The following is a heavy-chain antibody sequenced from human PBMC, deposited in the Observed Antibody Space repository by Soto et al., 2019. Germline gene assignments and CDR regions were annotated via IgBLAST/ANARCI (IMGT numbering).Heavy chain of an antibody. CDR3: ARYRREAVAGYTLDN. CDR1: GGSISSNY. J-gene: IGHJ4*02. Sequence: SETLSLTCTVSGGSISSNYWTWIRQPPGKGLEWIGYVYNSGSTNYNPSLKSRVTISEDTSKSQFSLKVNSMTAADTAVYYCARYRREAVAGYTLDNWGQGILGTVS. V-gene: IGHV4-59*01. D-gene: IGHD6-13*01. CDR2: VYNSGST.